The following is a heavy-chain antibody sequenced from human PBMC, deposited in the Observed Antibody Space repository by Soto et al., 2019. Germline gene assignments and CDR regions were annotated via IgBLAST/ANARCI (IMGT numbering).Heavy chain of an antibody. CDR1: GGTFSSYA. D-gene: IGHD6-13*01. J-gene: IGHJ5*02. CDR2: IIPIFSTA. CDR3: ARVLAAAGTGWFDP. V-gene: IGHV1-69*13. Sequence: SVKVSCKASGGTFSSYAISWVRQAPGQGLEWMGGIIPIFSTANYAQKFQGRVTITADESTSTAYMELSSLRSEDTAVYYCARVLAAAGTGWFDPWGQGTLVTVSS.